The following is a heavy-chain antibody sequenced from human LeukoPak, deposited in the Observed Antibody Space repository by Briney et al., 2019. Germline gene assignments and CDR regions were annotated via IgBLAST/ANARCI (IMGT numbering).Heavy chain of an antibody. D-gene: IGHD2-8*02. Sequence: SETLSLTCVVYGGSFGSYYWTWSRQPPGQGLKWIGEVNRGGGTNYNPSLKSRVTISGDTSKNQFSLKLTSVTAADAAVYYCARRCTGAYCDSNDSFDIWGQGTLVTV. CDR2: VNRGGGT. CDR1: GGSFGSYY. V-gene: IGHV4-34*01. CDR3: ARRCTGAYCDSNDSFDI. J-gene: IGHJ3*02.